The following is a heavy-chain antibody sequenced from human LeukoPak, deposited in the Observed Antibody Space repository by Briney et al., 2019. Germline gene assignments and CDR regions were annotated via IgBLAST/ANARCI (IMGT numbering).Heavy chain of an antibody. D-gene: IGHD3-22*01. J-gene: IGHJ3*02. CDR2: IYSSGST. CDR1: AGSISSYY. Sequence: SETLSLTCSVSAGSISSYYWSWIRQPAGKGLEWIGRIYSSGSTNYNPSFKSRVTTSVDASKNHFSLKLTSVTAADTAIYYCARQAYDTGYDAFDIWGQGTMVTVSS. CDR3: ARQAYDTGYDAFDI. V-gene: IGHV4-4*07.